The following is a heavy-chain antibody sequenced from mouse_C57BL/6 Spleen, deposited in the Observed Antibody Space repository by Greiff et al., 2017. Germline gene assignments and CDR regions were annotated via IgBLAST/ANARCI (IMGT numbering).Heavy chain of an antibody. J-gene: IGHJ4*01. CDR1: GFSLTSYG. CDR3: AKKGGYDGGYAMDY. D-gene: IGHD2-2*01. Sequence: VQLQESGPGLVQPSQSLSITCTVSGFSLTSYGVHWVRQSPGKGLEWLGVIWRGGSTDYNAAFMSRLSITKDNSKSQVFFKMNSLQADDTAIYYCAKKGGYDGGYAMDYWGQGTSVTVSS. CDR2: IWRGGST. V-gene: IGHV2-5*01.